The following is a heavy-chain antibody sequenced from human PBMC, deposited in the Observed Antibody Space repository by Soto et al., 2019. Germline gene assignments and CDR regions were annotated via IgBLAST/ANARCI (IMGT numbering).Heavy chain of an antibody. Sequence: PSETLSLTCAVYGGSFSGYYWSWIRQPPGKGLEWIGEINHSGSTNYNPSLKSRVTISVDTSKNQFSLKLSSVTAADTAVYYCARGGGYSYGYAFDYWRQGTLVTVSS. V-gene: IGHV4-34*01. CDR1: GGSFSGYY. D-gene: IGHD5-18*01. CDR2: INHSGST. J-gene: IGHJ4*02. CDR3: ARGGGYSYGYAFDY.